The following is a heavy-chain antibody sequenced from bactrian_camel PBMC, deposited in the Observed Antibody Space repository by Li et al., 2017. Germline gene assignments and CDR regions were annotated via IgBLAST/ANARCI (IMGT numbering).Heavy chain of an antibody. CDR3: AADLGWCGSRPLQREFRN. CDR2: IAPATGTT. CDR1: GQTSSTTY. Sequence: HVQLVESGGGSVQAGGSLRLSCAVSGQTSSTTYMAWFRQAPGKEREGIAAIAPATGTTFYSDSVKGRFTISHVNANNTLHLQMNSLKPEDTAVYYCAADLGWCGSRPLQREFRNWGQGTQVTVS. V-gene: IGHV3-3*01. J-gene: IGHJ4*01. D-gene: IGHD2*01.